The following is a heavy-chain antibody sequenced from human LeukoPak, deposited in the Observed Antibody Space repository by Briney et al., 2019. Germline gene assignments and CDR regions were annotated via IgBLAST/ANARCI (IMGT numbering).Heavy chain of an antibody. Sequence: PSETLSLTCTVSPDSTTSNFWSWVRQPPGKGLEWIGEIHRSGSTNYNPSLQSRVTISIDRSKNQIALELSSVTATDTAVYYCAREIVGGFNPGAYWGQGTLVTVSS. CDR1: PDSTTSNF. CDR2: IHRSGST. V-gene: IGHV4-4*02. D-gene: IGHD1-14*01. CDR3: AREIVGGFNPGAY. J-gene: IGHJ4*02.